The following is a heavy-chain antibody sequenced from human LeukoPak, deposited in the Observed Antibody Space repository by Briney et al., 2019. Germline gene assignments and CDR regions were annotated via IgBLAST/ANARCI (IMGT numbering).Heavy chain of an antibody. D-gene: IGHD2-15*01. J-gene: IGHJ4*02. CDR1: GGTFSSYA. CDR3: ARESGYCSGGSCADFDY. V-gene: IGHV1-69*04. CDR2: IIPILGIA. Sequence: SVKVSCKASGGTFSSYAISWVRQAPGQGLEWMGRIIPILGIANYAQKFQGRVTITADKSTSTAYMELSSLRSEDTAVYYCARESGYCSGGSCADFDYWGQETLVTVSS.